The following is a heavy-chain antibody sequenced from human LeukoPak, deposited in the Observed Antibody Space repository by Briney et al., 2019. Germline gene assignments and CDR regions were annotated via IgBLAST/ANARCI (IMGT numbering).Heavy chain of an antibody. CDR3: ATETNGRHYDY. Sequence: GGCMRLSCIVSGLSSSTSGFNWVRQAPGEGRGWVASILPIVSDRYHAESMKGRFTISTDTSTKFLYMRMTSLRSDETAVYYFATETNGRHYDYWGQGTLLTVSS. V-gene: IGHV3-21*01. J-gene: IGHJ4*02. D-gene: IGHD1-14*01. CDR1: GLSSSTSG. CDR2: ILPIVSDR.